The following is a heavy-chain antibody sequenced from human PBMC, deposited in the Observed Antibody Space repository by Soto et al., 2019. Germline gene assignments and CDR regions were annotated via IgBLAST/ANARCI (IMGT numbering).Heavy chain of an antibody. CDR3: ASKTGPTRAFDI. CDR1: GGSISSGGYY. D-gene: IGHD3-9*01. CDR2: IYYSGST. V-gene: IGHV4-31*01. J-gene: IGHJ3*02. Sequence: QVQLQESGPGLVMPSQILSLPGTISGGSISSGGYYWIWISEHPGKGLEWMGYIYYSGSTYYHPSLNSHVTIPLATSKNQFSLKLSSVTASDTAVYFCASKTGPTRAFDIWGQGTMVPVSS.